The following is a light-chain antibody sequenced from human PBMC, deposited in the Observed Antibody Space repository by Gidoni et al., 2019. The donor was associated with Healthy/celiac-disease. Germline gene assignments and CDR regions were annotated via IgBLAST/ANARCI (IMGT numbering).Light chain of an antibody. Sequence: EIVLTQSPATLSLSPGERATLSCRASQSVSSYLAWYQQKPGQAPRLLIYDASNRATGIPARFSGSGSGTDFTLTISSLYPEDFAVYYCQQRSNWPPETFGQGTKLEIK. CDR2: DAS. V-gene: IGKV3-11*01. CDR3: QQRSNWPPET. J-gene: IGKJ2*01. CDR1: QSVSSY.